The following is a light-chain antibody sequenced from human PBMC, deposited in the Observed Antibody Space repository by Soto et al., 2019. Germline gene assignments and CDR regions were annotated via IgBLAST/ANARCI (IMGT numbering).Light chain of an antibody. CDR3: QQYHKWPIT. V-gene: IGKV3-15*01. CDR2: RAS. J-gene: IGKJ5*01. Sequence: EIVLTQSPGTLSLSPGDTATLSCRASQIINSNLAWYRHKPGQAPRLLIYRASTRAAGLPDRFSGSGSGIEFSLTISSLQSEDFAVYYCQQYHKWPITFGQGTRLEIK. CDR1: QIINSN.